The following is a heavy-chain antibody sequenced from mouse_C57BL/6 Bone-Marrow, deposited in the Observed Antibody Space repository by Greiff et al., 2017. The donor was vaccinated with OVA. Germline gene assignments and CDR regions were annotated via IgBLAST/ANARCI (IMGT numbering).Heavy chain of an antibody. Sequence: VQLQQSGPELVKPGASVKISCKASGYAFSSSWMNWVKQRPGKGLEWIGRIYPGDGDTNYNGKFKGKATLTADKSSSTAYMQLSSLTSEDSAVYFCARWLTYFDYWGQGTTLTVSS. CDR2: IYPGDGDT. D-gene: IGHD2-2*01. CDR1: GYAFSSSW. J-gene: IGHJ2*01. V-gene: IGHV1-82*01. CDR3: ARWLTYFDY.